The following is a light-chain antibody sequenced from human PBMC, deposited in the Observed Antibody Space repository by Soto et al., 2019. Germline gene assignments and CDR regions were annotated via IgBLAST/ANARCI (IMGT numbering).Light chain of an antibody. CDR1: SSDVGAFDY. CDR2: NVS. J-gene: IGLJ2*01. V-gene: IGLV2-14*03. CDR3: SSFTRSSTLV. Sequence: QSALTQPASVSGSPGQSIIISCTGNSSDVGAFDYVSWYQQYPGKAPKLMIHNVSSRPSGVSNRFSGSKSGNTASLTISGLQAEDEADYYCSSFTRSSTLVFGGGTQLTVL.